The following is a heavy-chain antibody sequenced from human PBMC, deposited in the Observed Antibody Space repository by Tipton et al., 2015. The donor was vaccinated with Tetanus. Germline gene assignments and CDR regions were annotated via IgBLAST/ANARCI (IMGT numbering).Heavy chain of an antibody. D-gene: IGHD6-6*01. CDR1: GYSFTSHW. CDR2: IFPDDSDT. J-gene: IGHJ4*02. CDR3: ARMYSTSSPFDH. V-gene: IGHV5-51*01. Sequence: QLVQSGADVKKPGESLKISCKASGYSFTSHWIGWVRQMPGKGLEWMGTIFPDDSDTRYSPSFQGHVPFSVDKSTSTVYLQWSSLKASDAAMYFCARMYSTSSPFDHWGQGTLVSVSS.